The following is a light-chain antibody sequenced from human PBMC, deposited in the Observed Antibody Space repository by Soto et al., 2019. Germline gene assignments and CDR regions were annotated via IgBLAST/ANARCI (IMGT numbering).Light chain of an antibody. CDR2: RVS. Sequence: DAVLTQSPVCLPVDLGQPASISFRSSHSLVHSDGNTYLNWFPPRPGKSPRXXLYRVSNRDSGVPDLISCSGSCPCCTRYISRVADVDVCVSDCKQGTHWTRTFCQGTKV. CDR1: HSLVHSDGNTY. CDR3: KQGTHWTRT. J-gene: IGKJ1*01. V-gene: IGKV2-30*02.